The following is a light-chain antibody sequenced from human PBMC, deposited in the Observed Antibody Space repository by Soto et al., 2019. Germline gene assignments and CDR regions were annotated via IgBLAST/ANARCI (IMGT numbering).Light chain of an antibody. Sequence: EIVLTQSPGTLSLSPGERATLSSRASKSVSSSYLAWYQQKPGQAPRLLIYGASSRATGIPDRFSGSGSGTDFTLTISRLEPEDFAVYYCQQYGSSPLTFGGGTNVEI. J-gene: IGKJ4*01. V-gene: IGKV3-20*01. CDR2: GAS. CDR1: KSVSSSY. CDR3: QQYGSSPLT.